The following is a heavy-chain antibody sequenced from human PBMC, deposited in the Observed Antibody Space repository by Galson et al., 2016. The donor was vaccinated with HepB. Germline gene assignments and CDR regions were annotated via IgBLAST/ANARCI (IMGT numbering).Heavy chain of an antibody. D-gene: IGHD6-13*01. CDR2: VNTDGSVT. J-gene: IGHJ5*01. V-gene: IGHV3-74*01. CDR1: GFTFSSFG. CDR3: AGGASSWADS. Sequence: SLRLSCAVSGFTFSSFGMHWVRQAPGKGLVWVSRVNTDGSVTDHADSVKGRFTISRDNAKNTLYLQMNSLTVDDTAVYYCAGGASSWADSWGQGTLVTVSP.